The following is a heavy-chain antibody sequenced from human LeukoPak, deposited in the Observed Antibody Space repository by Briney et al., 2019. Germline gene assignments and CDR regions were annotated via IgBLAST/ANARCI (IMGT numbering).Heavy chain of an antibody. CDR3: ARVGPIAAAGRGNNWFDP. Sequence: KPSETLSLTCAVYGGSFSGYYWSWIRQPPGKGLQWIGAINHSGSTNYNPSLKSRVTISVDTSKNQFSLKLSSVTAADTAVYYCARVGPIAAAGRGNNWFDPWGQGTLVTVSS. CDR2: INHSGST. V-gene: IGHV4-34*01. CDR1: GGSFSGYY. D-gene: IGHD6-13*01. J-gene: IGHJ5*02.